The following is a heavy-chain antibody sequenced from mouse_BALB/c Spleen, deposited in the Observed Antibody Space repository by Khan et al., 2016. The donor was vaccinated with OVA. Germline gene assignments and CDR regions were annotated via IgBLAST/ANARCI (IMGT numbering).Heavy chain of an antibody. Sequence: VELVESGPGLVAPSQSLSITCTVSGFSLTSYGVHWVRQPPGKGLEWLGVIWAGGSTNYNSALMSRLSIRKDNSKSQVFLKMNSLQTDDTAMYYCARAKGWDNAMDYWGQGTSVTVSS. J-gene: IGHJ4*01. CDR1: GFSLTSYG. CDR2: IWAGGST. CDR3: ARAKGWDNAMDY. D-gene: IGHD4-1*01. V-gene: IGHV2-9*02.